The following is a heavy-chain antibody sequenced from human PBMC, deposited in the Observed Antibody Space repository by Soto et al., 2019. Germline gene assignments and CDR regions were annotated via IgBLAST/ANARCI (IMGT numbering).Heavy chain of an antibody. CDR2: INSDGSST. CDR1: GFTFSSYW. Sequence: EVQPVESGGGLVQPGGSLRLSCAASGFTFSSYWMHWVRQAPGKGLVWVSRINSDGSSTNYADSVKGRFTISRDNAKNTLYLQMNSLRAEDTAVYYCARGGSLNWYFDLWGRGTLVTVSS. J-gene: IGHJ2*01. D-gene: IGHD1-26*01. CDR3: ARGGSLNWYFDL. V-gene: IGHV3-74*01.